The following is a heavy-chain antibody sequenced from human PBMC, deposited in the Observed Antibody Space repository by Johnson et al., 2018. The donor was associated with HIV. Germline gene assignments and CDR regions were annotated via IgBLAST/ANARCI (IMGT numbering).Heavy chain of an antibody. CDR2: NSSSGNTI. D-gene: IGHD4-11*01. CDR1: GFTFSDYY. V-gene: IGHV3-11*04. CDR3: ARIDYSNYEEAFGI. J-gene: IGHJ3*02. Sequence: QVQLVESGGGVVQHGRSLRLSCAASGFTFSDYYMSWIRQAPGKGLEWVSYNSSSGNTIYYADPVKGRFTIPRDNSKNTLYLQMTSLRAEDTAVYYCARIDYSNYEEAFGIWGQGTMVTVSS.